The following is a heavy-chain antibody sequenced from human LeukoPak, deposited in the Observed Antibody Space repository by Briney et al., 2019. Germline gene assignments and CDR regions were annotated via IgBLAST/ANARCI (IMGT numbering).Heavy chain of an antibody. V-gene: IGHV3-23*01. CDR1: GFTFSSYA. Sequence: GGSLRLSCAGSGFTFSSYAMSWVRQAPGQGLEWVSVISDSGDYTSYADSVRGRFTISRDNSRNTLYLQMISLRPEDTAIYYCAKDTYIGKYCTNGVCSPFDYWGQGTLVTVSS. CDR2: ISDSGDYT. CDR3: AKDTYIGKYCTNGVCSPFDY. J-gene: IGHJ4*02. D-gene: IGHD2-8*01.